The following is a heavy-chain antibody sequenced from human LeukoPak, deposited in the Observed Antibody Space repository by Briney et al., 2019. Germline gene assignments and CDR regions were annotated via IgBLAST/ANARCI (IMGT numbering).Heavy chain of an antibody. Sequence: PGGSLRLSCVASGFTFSSYGMHWIRQAPGKGLEWVAFTQYDESNKYNADSVKGRFTISRDNSKNTLFLQMNSLRAEDTAVYYCARPMYSSSWGRYYYYMDVWGKGTTVTVSS. CDR3: ARPMYSSSWGRYYYYMDV. J-gene: IGHJ6*03. CDR1: GFTFSSYG. V-gene: IGHV3-33*05. CDR2: TQYDESNK. D-gene: IGHD6-13*01.